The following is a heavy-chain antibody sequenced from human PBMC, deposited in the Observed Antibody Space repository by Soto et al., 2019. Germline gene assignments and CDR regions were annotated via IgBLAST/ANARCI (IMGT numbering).Heavy chain of an antibody. J-gene: IGHJ6*02. D-gene: IGHD4-17*01. Sequence: GEALKISCKGSGYSFTSYLIGWVRQMPGKGLEWMGIIYPGDSDTRYSPSFQGQVTISADKASSTAYLQWSSLKASDTAMYYCARRNPFTVTTGDYYGMDVWGQGTTVTVSS. CDR2: IYPGDSDT. CDR1: GYSFTSYL. V-gene: IGHV5-51*01. CDR3: ARRNPFTVTTGDYYGMDV.